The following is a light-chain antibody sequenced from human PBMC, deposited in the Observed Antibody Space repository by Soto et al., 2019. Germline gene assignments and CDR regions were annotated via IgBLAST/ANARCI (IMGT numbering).Light chain of an antibody. CDR3: QQYDSSPPPWT. Sequence: DIQMTQSPTTLSASVGDRVTITCRASQSLNSWLAWYQQKPGKASKLLIHKASILGSGVPSRFSGSGSGTEVTLTNSILEPEDFAVYYCQQYDSSPPPWTFGQGTTVEVK. J-gene: IGKJ1*01. CDR1: QSLNSW. V-gene: IGKV1-5*03. CDR2: KAS.